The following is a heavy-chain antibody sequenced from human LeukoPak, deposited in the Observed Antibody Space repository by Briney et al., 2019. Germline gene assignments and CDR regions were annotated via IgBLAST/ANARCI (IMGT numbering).Heavy chain of an antibody. CDR1: GFIFSAYW. CDR2: IKQDGREK. J-gene: IGHJ4*02. V-gene: IGHV3-7*01. CDR3: ARVYGGKGGAFDY. Sequence: GGSLRLSCAASGFIFSAYWMTWVRQAPGKGLEWVANIKQDGREKYFVDSVKGRFTISRDNAKNSVHLQMNSLRAEDTAIYYCARVYGGKGGAFDYWGQGTLVTVSS. D-gene: IGHD4-23*01.